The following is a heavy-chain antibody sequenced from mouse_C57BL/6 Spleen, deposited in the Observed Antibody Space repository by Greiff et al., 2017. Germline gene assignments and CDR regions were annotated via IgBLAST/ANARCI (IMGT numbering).Heavy chain of an antibody. V-gene: IGHV1-52*01. J-gene: IGHJ2*01. CDR1: GYTFTSYW. Sequence: QVQLQQPGAELVRPGSSVKLSCKASGYTFTSYWMHWVKQRPIQGLEWIGNIDPSDSETHYNQKFKDKATLTVDKSSSTAYMQLSSLTSEDSAVXYCARRDYYGSSLGYWGQGTTLTVSS. CDR3: ARRDYYGSSLGY. CDR2: IDPSDSET. D-gene: IGHD1-1*01.